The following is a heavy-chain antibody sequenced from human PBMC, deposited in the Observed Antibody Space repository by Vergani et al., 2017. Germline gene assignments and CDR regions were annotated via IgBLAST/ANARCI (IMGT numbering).Heavy chain of an antibody. CDR3: AKGSSGYYYYYGMDV. Sequence: EVQLLESGGGLVQPGGSLRLSCAASGFTFSSYAMSWVRQAPGKGLEWVSAISWDGGSTYYADSVKGRFTISRDNSKNSLYLQMNSLRTEDTALYYCAKGSSGYYYYYGMDVWGQGTTVTVSS. V-gene: IGHV3-43*02. J-gene: IGHJ6*02. D-gene: IGHD6-19*01. CDR2: ISWDGGST. CDR1: GFTFSSYA.